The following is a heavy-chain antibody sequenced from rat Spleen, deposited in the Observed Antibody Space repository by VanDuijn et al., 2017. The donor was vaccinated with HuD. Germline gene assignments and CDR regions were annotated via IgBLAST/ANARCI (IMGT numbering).Heavy chain of an antibody. CDR3: TREGYYDGTYYPYYFDN. V-gene: IGHV5-31*01. CDR1: GFTFNKFW. CDR2: IIDTGGRT. J-gene: IGHJ2*01. Sequence: EVQLVESGGGLVQPGRSLKLSCVASGFTFNKFWMTWIRQAPGKGLEWVASIIDTGGRTYYPDSGKGRFTISRDNAKSTLYLQMNSLRSEDTATYYCTREGYYDGTYYPYYFDNWGQGVMVTVSS. D-gene: IGHD1-12*02.